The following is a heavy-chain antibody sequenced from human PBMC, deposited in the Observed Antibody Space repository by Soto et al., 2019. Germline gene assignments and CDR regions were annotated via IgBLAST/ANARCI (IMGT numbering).Heavy chain of an antibody. CDR1: GYTFTSYA. Sequence: ASGKVSCKASGYTFTSYAMHWVRQAPGQRLEWMGWINAGNGNTKYSQKFQGRVTITRDTSASTAYMELSSLRSEDTAVYYCARDGFIVVVPAPPGDWFDPWGQGTLVTVSS. J-gene: IGHJ5*02. CDR2: INAGNGNT. CDR3: ARDGFIVVVPAPPGDWFDP. D-gene: IGHD2-2*01. V-gene: IGHV1-3*01.